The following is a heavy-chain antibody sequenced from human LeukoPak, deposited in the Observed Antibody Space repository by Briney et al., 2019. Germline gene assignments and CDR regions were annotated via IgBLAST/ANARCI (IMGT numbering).Heavy chain of an antibody. CDR1: GFTFSSYW. V-gene: IGHV3-74*01. D-gene: IGHD4-17*01. CDR2: INSDGRRT. J-gene: IGHJ4*02. CDR3: ARVSPNTVTTLQYFDY. Sequence: GGSLRLSCAVSGFTFSSYWMHWVRQAPGKGLVWVSRINSDGRRTTYAESVKGRFTISRDNSKNSLYLQMNSLRAEDVAVYYCARVSPNTVTTLQYFDYWGQGTLVTVSS.